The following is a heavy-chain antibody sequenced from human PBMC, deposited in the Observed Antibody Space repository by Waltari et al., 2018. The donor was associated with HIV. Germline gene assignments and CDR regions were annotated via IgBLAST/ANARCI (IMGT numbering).Heavy chain of an antibody. D-gene: IGHD2-8*02. CDR2: INTVSGYT. CDR3: ATSLYTDGGISGFDF. J-gene: IGHJ3*01. Sequence: QVQLVQSGAELKKPGASVNISCKTSGYSFSSYALHWVRQTPGQGLEWVAFINTVSGYTKPSQNFQDRVVITRDTSARTGYMELKGLRSEDTAVYYCATSLYTDGGISGFDFWGQGTLVTVSS. CDR1: GYSFSSYA. V-gene: IGHV1-3*04.